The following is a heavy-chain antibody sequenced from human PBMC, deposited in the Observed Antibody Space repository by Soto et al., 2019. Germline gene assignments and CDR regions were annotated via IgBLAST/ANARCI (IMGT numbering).Heavy chain of an antibody. Sequence: SAMQSLTCAFSGDSSSNGFYWVWIRPPPGKGLEWIGIMFHSGSTYYNPSLQSRVTISVDTSKNQVSLKLNSVTAADTAVYYCAREDRAHDLPLDPWGQGLWVTVSS. CDR1: GDSSSNGFY. D-gene: IGHD5-18*01. V-gene: IGHV4-38-2*02. J-gene: IGHJ5*02. CDR2: MFHSGST. CDR3: AREDRAHDLPLDP.